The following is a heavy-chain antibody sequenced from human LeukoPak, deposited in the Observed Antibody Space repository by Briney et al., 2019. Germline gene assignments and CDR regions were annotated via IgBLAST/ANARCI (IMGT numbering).Heavy chain of an antibody. Sequence: ASVKVSCKASGYTFTSYGISWVRQAPGQGLEWMGWISAYNGNTNYAQKLQGRVTITADKSTSTAYMELSSLRSEDTAVYYCARDRSVPAARDYYYYGMDVWGQGTTVTVSS. CDR1: GYTFTSYG. J-gene: IGHJ6*02. D-gene: IGHD2-2*01. CDR2: ISAYNGNT. V-gene: IGHV1-18*01. CDR3: ARDRSVPAARDYYYYGMDV.